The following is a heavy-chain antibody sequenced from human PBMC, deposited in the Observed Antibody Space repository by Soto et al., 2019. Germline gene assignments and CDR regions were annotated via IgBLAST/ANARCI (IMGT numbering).Heavy chain of an antibody. Sequence: SVKVSCKASGGTFSSYAISWVRQAPGQGLEWMGGIIPIFGTANYAQKFQGRGTITADESTSTAYMELSSLRAGDTAVYYSSSDPRNYYYSSGTNIYYYYGMDVWGQGTTVTVSS. J-gene: IGHJ6*02. CDR2: IIPIFGTA. CDR3: SSDPRNYYYSSGTNIYYYYGMDV. CDR1: GGTFSSYA. D-gene: IGHD3-22*01. V-gene: IGHV1-69*13.